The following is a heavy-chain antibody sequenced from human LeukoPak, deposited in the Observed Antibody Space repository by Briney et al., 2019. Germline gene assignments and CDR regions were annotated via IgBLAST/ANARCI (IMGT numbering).Heavy chain of an antibody. CDR1: GYTFTSYD. V-gene: IGHV1-8*01. J-gene: IGHJ5*02. CDR2: MNPHSGIT. Sequence: ASVKVSCKASGYTFTSYDINWVRQATGQGLEWMGWMNPHSGITGYAQKFQGRVTMTRNTSISTAYMELSSLRSEDTAVYYCARSARSTYYDFWSGYYTRVYNWFDPWGQGTLVTVSS. CDR3: ARSARSTYYDFWSGYYTRVYNWFDP. D-gene: IGHD3-3*01.